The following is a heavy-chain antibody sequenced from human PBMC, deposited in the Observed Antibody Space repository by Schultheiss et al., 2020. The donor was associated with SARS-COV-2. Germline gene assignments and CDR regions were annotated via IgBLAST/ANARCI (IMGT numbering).Heavy chain of an antibody. J-gene: IGHJ4*02. Sequence: GGSLRLSCAASGFTFSSYGMHWVRQAPGKGLEWVSAISGSGGSTYYADSVKGRFTISRDNSKNTLYLQMNSLRAEDTAVYYCASPVRGAVPLWSSAYDYWGQGTLVTVSS. CDR1: GFTFSSYG. CDR3: ASPVRGAVPLWSSAYDY. V-gene: IGHV3-23*01. D-gene: IGHD3-10*01. CDR2: ISGSGGST.